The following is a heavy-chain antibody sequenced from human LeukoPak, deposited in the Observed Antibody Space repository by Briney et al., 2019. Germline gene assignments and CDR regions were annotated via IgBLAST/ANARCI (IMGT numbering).Heavy chain of an antibody. CDR2: ISWNSGSI. CDR3: AKGRSNTYYDFWSGCYGWFDP. Sequence: GGSLRLSCAASGFTFDDYAMHWVRQAPGKGLEWVSGISWNSGSIGYADSVKGRFTISRDNAKNSLYLQMNSLRAEDTALYYCAKGRSNTYYDFWSGCYGWFDPWGQGTLVTVSS. J-gene: IGHJ5*02. CDR1: GFTFDDYA. V-gene: IGHV3-9*01. D-gene: IGHD3-3*01.